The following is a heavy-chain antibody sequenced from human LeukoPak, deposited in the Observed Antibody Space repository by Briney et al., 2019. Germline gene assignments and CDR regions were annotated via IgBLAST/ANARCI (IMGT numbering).Heavy chain of an antibody. CDR1: GYTFTGYY. CDR3: ARVPVLRFLGHFDY. D-gene: IGHD3-3*01. Sequence: ASVKVSCKASGYTFTGYYMHWVRQAPGQGLEWMGWINPNSGGTNYAQKFRGRVTMTRDTSISTAYMELSRLRSDDTAVHYCARVPVLRFLGHFDYWGQGTLVTVSS. J-gene: IGHJ4*02. CDR2: INPNSGGT. V-gene: IGHV1-2*02.